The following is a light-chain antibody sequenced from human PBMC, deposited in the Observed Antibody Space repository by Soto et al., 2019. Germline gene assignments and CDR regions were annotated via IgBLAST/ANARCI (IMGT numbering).Light chain of an antibody. V-gene: IGKV1-5*01. Sequence: DIQMTQSPSTLSASVGDRVTITCRASQSISSWLAWYQQRPGKAPKLLIYDASSLQSGVPSRFSGSGSGTEFTLTISSLQPDDFATYDGQHYNSYSEAFGQGTKVDIK. CDR2: DAS. J-gene: IGKJ1*01. CDR3: QHYNSYSEA. CDR1: QSISSW.